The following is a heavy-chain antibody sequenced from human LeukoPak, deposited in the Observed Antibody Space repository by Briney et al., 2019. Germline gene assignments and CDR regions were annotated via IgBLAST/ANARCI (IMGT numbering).Heavy chain of an antibody. CDR3: AKWIGVSSKAFDI. J-gene: IGHJ3*02. D-gene: IGHD3-3*01. V-gene: IGHV3-23*01. CDR1: GFTSSGYA. Sequence: GGSLRLSCAASGFTSSGYAMSWGRQAPGKGLEWVSALSNSGDSTYYADSVKGRFTISRDNSKNTLYLQMSSLRAEDTAVYYCAKWIGVSSKAFDIWGQGTMVTVSS. CDR2: LSNSGDST.